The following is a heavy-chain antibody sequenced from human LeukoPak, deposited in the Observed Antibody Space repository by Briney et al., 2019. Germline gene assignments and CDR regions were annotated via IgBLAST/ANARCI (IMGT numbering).Heavy chain of an antibody. CDR2: IYYSGST. Sequence: SETLSLTCTVSGGSISSYYWSWIRQPPGKGLEWIGYIYYSGSTNYNPSLKSRVTISADTSKNQFSLKLSSVTAADTAVYYCARDRRDGYSDDAFDIWGQGTMVTVSS. CDR3: ARDRRDGYSDDAFDI. D-gene: IGHD5-24*01. V-gene: IGHV4-59*01. J-gene: IGHJ3*02. CDR1: GGSISSYY.